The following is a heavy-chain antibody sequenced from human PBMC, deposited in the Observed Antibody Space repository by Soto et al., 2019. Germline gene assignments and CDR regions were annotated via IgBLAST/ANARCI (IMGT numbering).Heavy chain of an antibody. J-gene: IGHJ4*02. V-gene: IGHV4-61*01. CDR2: IYYSGST. D-gene: IGHD3-3*01. CDR3: ARSGSPITIFGVVTTGTFDY. CDR1: GGSVSSGSYY. Sequence: SETLSLTCTVSGGSVSSGSYYWSWIRQPPGKGLEWIGYIYYSGSTNYNPSLKSRVTISVDTSKNQFSLKLSSVTAADTAVYYCARSGSPITIFGVVTTGTFDYWGQGTLVTVSS.